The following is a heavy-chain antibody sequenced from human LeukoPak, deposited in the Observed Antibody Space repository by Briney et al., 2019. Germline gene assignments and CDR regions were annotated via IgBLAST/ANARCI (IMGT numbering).Heavy chain of an antibody. V-gene: IGHV1-8*01. D-gene: IGHD1-26*01. CDR1: GYTFTNYD. CDR2: MNPKSGYT. Sequence: GASVKVSCKASGYTFTNYDINWVRQATGQGLEWMGWMNPKSGYTGFAQKFQGRVTMTRDTFISTAYMELGSLRSEDTAVYYCARVTGSIDYWGQGTLVTVSS. J-gene: IGHJ4*02. CDR3: ARVTGSIDY.